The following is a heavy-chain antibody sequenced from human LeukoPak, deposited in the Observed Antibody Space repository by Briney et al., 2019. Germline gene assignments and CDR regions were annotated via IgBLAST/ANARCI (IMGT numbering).Heavy chain of an antibody. Sequence: SEALSLTCTVSGGSISSHYWSWIRQSPGKGLESIGHMYYTGTTNYNPSLQSRVTISEDTSRKQFSLKLSSVTAADTAVYYCARHAGATTPFDSWGQGALVTVSS. CDR3: ARHAGATTPFDS. J-gene: IGHJ4*02. V-gene: IGHV4-59*08. CDR1: GGSISSHY. CDR2: MYYTGTT. D-gene: IGHD1-26*01.